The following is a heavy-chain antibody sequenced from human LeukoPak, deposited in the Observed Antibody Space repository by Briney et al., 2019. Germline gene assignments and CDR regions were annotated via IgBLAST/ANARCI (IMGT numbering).Heavy chain of an antibody. V-gene: IGHV4-59*12. J-gene: IGHJ4*02. CDR3: ARGVIHQRWGGSLNYFDY. D-gene: IGHD3-16*01. CDR1: GGSISCYY. CDR2: IYYSGST. Sequence: SETLSLTCTVSGGSISCYYWSWIRQPPGKGLEWIGYIYYSGSTNYNPSLKSRVTISVDTSKNQFSLKLSSVTAADTAVYYCARGVIHQRWGGSLNYFDYWGQGTLVTVSS.